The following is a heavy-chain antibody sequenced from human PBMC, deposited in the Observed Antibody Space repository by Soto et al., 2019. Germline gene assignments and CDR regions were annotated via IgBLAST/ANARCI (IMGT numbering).Heavy chain of an antibody. CDR3: ARDLTIAAAGNNWFDP. D-gene: IGHD6-13*01. Sequence: GGSLRLSCAASGFTFSSYWMSWVRQAPGKGLEWVANIKKDGSEKYYVDSVKGRFTISRDNAKNSLYLQMNSLRAEDTAMYYCARDLTIAAAGNNWFDPWGQGTLVTVSS. CDR2: IKKDGSEK. J-gene: IGHJ5*02. CDR1: GFTFSSYW. V-gene: IGHV3-7*03.